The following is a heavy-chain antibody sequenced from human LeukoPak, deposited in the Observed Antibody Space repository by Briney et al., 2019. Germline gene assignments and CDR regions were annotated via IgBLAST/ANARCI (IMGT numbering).Heavy chain of an antibody. Sequence: SGPTLVNPTQTLTLTCTFSGFSLRTRGVGVGWIRQPPGKALEWLALFYWDDDKRYSPSLKSRLTITKDTSKNQVVLEMTNVDPVDTATYYCARLYYYDSTGNYRPFDYWGQGALVTVSS. D-gene: IGHD3-22*01. V-gene: IGHV2-5*02. CDR3: ARLYYYDSTGNYRPFDY. CDR1: GFSLRTRGVG. J-gene: IGHJ4*02. CDR2: FYWDDDK.